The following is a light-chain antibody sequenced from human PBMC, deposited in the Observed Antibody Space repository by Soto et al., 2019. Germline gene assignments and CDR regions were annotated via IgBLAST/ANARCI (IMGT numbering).Light chain of an antibody. CDR3: QQGFT. J-gene: IGKJ3*01. Sequence: DIQMTQSPSTLSASVGDRVTITCRASQSISSWLAWYQQKPGKAPKLLIYKASSLESGVPSRFSGSGSGTEFTLTISSLQPDDFATYYCQQGFTFGPGTKVDI. V-gene: IGKV1-5*03. CDR2: KAS. CDR1: QSISSW.